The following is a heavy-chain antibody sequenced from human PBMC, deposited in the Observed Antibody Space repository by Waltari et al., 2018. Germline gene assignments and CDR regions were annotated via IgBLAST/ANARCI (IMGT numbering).Heavy chain of an antibody. CDR1: GFTLTHTG. Sequence: QVQLLESGGGVVQCGRSLTLSVVGAGFTLTHTGMNWFRKAPGKGFEWVAVIWYDGSNKNYVDSVKGRFTISRDNSKNTMYLEMNRLRAEDTAVYFCARGDGGSGLGASDIWGQGTMVTVSS. J-gene: IGHJ3*02. V-gene: IGHV3-33*01. CDR3: ARGDGGSGLGASDI. D-gene: IGHD3-3*01. CDR2: IWYDGSNK.